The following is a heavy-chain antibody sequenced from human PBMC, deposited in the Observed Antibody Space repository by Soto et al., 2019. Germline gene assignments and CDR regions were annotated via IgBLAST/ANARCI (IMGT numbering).Heavy chain of an antibody. Sequence: GWSLRLSCAASGFTFSSYAMHWVRQAPGKGLEWVAVISYDGSNKYYADSVKGRFTISRDNSKNTLYLQMNSLRAEDTAVYYCARDGYCSGGSCFGQLYYYYYGMDVWGQGTTVTVSS. J-gene: IGHJ6*02. CDR1: GFTFSSYA. D-gene: IGHD2-15*01. CDR2: ISYDGSNK. V-gene: IGHV3-30-3*01. CDR3: ARDGYCSGGSCFGQLYYYYYGMDV.